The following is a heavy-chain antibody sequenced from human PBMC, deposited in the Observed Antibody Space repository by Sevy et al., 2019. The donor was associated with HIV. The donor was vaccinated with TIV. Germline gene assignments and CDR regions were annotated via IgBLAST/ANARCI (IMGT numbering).Heavy chain of an antibody. D-gene: IGHD3-10*01. V-gene: IGHV3-21*01. Sequence: GGSLRLSCAASRFTFSSYSMNWVRQAPGKGLEWVSSITSSSSYIYYADSVKGRFTISRDNAKNSLYLQMHSLRAEDTAVYYCARESSMVRGVDYYYYMDVWGKGTTVTVSS. CDR3: ARESSMVRGVDYYYYMDV. CDR2: ITSSSSYI. CDR1: RFTFSSYS. J-gene: IGHJ6*03.